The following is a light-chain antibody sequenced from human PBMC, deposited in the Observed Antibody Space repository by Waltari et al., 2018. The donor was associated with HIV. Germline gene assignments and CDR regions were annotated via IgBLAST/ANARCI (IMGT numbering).Light chain of an antibody. V-gene: IGLV2-14*01. CDR3: SSYAMTTTVL. CDR2: EVS. CDR1: SSDVGGYTY. J-gene: IGLJ2*01. Sequence: QSALTQPASVYGSPGQSITISCTGTSSDVGGYTYVSWYQQHPGKAPKLIIYEVSNRPSGVSDRFSGSKSGNTASLTISGLQAEDEADYFCSSYAMTTTVLFGGGTKLTVL.